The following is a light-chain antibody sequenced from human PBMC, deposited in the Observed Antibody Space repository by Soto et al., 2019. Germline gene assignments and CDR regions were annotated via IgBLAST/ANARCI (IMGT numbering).Light chain of an antibody. Sequence: DIEMTQSPSTLSASVGDRVTITCRASQNIGDSLAWFQQKPGKAPKLLVYDASNLESGVPSRVSGSGSGTEVTLAISSLQPDDFAADFCQQYRGYWTFGQGTKVDIK. CDR2: DAS. CDR1: QNIGDS. J-gene: IGKJ1*01. V-gene: IGKV1-5*01. CDR3: QQYRGYWT.